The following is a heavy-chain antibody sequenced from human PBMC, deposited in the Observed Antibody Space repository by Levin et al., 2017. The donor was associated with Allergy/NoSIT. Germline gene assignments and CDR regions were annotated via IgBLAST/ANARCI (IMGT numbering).Heavy chain of an antibody. J-gene: IGHJ6*03. CDR2: ISWNSGSI. CDR3: AKDSAMNYYYYMDV. V-gene: IGHV3-9*01. Sequence: LSLPCAASGFTFDDYAMHWVRQAPGKGLEWVSGISWNSGSIGYADSVKGRFTISRDNAKNSLYLQMNSLRAEDTALYYCAKDSAMNYYYYMDVWGKGTTVTVSS. D-gene: IGHD2-2*01. CDR1: GFTFDDYA.